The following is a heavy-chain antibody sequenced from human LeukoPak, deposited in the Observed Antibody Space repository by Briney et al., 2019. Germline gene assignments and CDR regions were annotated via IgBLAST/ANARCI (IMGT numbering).Heavy chain of an antibody. D-gene: IGHD3-22*01. Sequence: GGSLRLSCAASGFTFSSYAMSWVRQAPGKGLEWVSAISGSGGSTYYADSVKGRFTISRDNSKNTLYLQMNSLRAEDTAAYYCAKGGFYWDTMIVVVPRPWFDYWGQGTLVTVSS. CDR2: ISGSGGST. V-gene: IGHV3-23*01. CDR3: AKGGFYWDTMIVVVPRPWFDY. CDR1: GFTFSSYA. J-gene: IGHJ4*02.